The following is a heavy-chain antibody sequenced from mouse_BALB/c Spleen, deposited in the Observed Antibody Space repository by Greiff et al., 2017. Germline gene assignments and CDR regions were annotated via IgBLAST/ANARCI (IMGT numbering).Heavy chain of an antibody. CDR3: TRGYYRPYFDY. CDR2: IYPGNSDT. J-gene: IGHJ2*01. Sequence: EVQLVESGTVLARPGASVKMSCKASGYSFTSYWMHWVKQRPGQGLEWIGAIYPGNSDTSYNQKFKGKAKLTAVTSASTAYMELSSLTNEDSAVYYCTRGYYRPYFDYWGQGTTLTVSS. V-gene: IGHV1-5*01. CDR1: GYSFTSYW. D-gene: IGHD2-14*01.